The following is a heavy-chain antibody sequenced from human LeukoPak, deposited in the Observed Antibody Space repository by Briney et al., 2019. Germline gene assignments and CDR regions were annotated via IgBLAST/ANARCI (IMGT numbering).Heavy chain of an antibody. V-gene: IGHV3-21*01. J-gene: IGHJ4*02. D-gene: IGHD2-2*01. CDR1: GFTFSSYS. CDR3: ARDWIVPAAMPHDY. CDR2: ISSSSSYI. Sequence: GGSLRLSCAASGFTFSSYSMNWVRQAPGKGLEWVSSISSSSSYIYYADSVKGRFTISRDNAKNSLYLQMNSLRAEDTAVYYYARDWIVPAAMPHDYWGQGTLVTVSS.